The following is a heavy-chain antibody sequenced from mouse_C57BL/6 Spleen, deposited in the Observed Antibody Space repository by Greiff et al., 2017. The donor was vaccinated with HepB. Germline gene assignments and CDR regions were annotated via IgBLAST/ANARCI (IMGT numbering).Heavy chain of an antibody. V-gene: IGHV1-55*01. CDR3: ARGANWEDYYAMDY. J-gene: IGHJ4*01. Sequence: QVQLKQPGAELVKPGASVKMSCKASGYTFTSYWITWVKQRPGQGLEWIGDIYPGSGSTNYNEKFKSKATLTVDTSSSTAYMQLSSLTTEDSAVYYCARGANWEDYYAMDYWGQGTSVTVSS. CDR2: IYPGSGST. CDR1: GYTFTSYW. D-gene: IGHD4-1*01.